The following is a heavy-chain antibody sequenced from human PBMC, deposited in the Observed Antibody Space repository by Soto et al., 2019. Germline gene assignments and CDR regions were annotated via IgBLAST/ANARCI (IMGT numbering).Heavy chain of an antibody. Sequence: GGSLRLSCAASGFTFSSYGMQWVRQAPGKGLEWVAVIWYDGSNEYYADFVKGRFTISRDNSKNTLYLQMNSLRAEDTAVYYCARGRGGRSNYYYYGLDVWGQGTTVTVSS. CDR1: GFTFSSYG. CDR3: ARGRGGRSNYYYYGLDV. D-gene: IGHD3-10*01. CDR2: IWYDGSNE. V-gene: IGHV3-33*01. J-gene: IGHJ6*02.